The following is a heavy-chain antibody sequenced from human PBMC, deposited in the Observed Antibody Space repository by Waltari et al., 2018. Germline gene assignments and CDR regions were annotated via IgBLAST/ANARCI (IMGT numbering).Heavy chain of an antibody. Sequence: EVQLVESGGGLVQPGGSLRLSCAASGFTFSSDSMNWVRQAPGRGLEWVSYISSSSSTIYYADSVKGRFTISRDNAKNSLYLQMNSLRAEDTAVYYCARDWTRLTGTTLNWFDPWGQGTLVTVSS. CDR2: ISSSSSTI. D-gene: IGHD1-7*01. V-gene: IGHV3-48*04. CDR3: ARDWTRLTGTTLNWFDP. CDR1: GFTFSSDS. J-gene: IGHJ5*02.